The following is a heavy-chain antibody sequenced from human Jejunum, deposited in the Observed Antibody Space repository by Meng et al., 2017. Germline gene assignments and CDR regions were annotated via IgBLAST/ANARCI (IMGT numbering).Heavy chain of an antibody. CDR1: GGSSSGFY. V-gene: IGHV4-34*01. Sequence: QGQLQQWGAGLLKPSETLPLTCAVFGGSSSGFYLSGTRQPPGKGLEWIGEIHPSGSTDYTPSLKSRLTISLDTSKNQFSLSLNSATAADTGIYYCTRGTDRAKSGDYWGQGTLVTVSS. CDR2: IHPSGST. CDR3: TRGTDRAKSGDY. J-gene: IGHJ4*02. D-gene: IGHD1-14*01.